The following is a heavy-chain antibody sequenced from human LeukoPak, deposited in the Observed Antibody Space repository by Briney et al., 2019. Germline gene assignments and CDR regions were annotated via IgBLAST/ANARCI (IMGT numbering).Heavy chain of an antibody. D-gene: IGHD6-19*01. Sequence: ASVKVSCKASEYSFSTYAMNWVRQAPGQGLEWMGRITTNTGKPMYAQNFTGRFVFSLDKSVSTTYLQISSLQADDTAVYYCARGSGWYYYFDYWGQGTLVTVSS. V-gene: IGHV7-4-1*02. CDR1: EYSFSTYA. CDR3: ARGSGWYYYFDY. J-gene: IGHJ4*02. CDR2: ITTNTGKP.